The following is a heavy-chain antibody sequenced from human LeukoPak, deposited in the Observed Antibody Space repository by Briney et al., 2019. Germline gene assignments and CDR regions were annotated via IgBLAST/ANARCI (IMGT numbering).Heavy chain of an antibody. CDR2: IYYSGNT. CDR1: GGSISSSSYY. CDR3: ARGGGSWFDP. J-gene: IGHJ5*02. V-gene: IGHV4-61*05. D-gene: IGHD2-15*01. Sequence: SETLSLTCTVSGGSISSSSYYWGWIRQPPGKGLEWIGFIYYSGNTNYNPSLKSRVIISVDTSKNQFSLKLSSVTAADTAVYYCARGGGSWFDPWGQGTLVTVSS.